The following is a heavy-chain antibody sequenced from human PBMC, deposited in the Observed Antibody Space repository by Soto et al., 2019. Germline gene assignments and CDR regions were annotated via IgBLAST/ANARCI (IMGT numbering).Heavy chain of an antibody. CDR2: ISSSGYI. CDR1: GLNCNSYT. CDR3: ARDCSGGSCYPGMDV. J-gene: IGHJ6*02. V-gene: IGHV3-21*01. Sequence: GSLRLSCAASGLNCNSYTINCVLQSRGKRLEWLSSISSSGYIFSTDSVRGRFTISRDNAKNSVYLQINSLRAEDTAVYFCARDCSGGSCYPGMDVWGQGTTVTVSS. D-gene: IGHD2-15*01.